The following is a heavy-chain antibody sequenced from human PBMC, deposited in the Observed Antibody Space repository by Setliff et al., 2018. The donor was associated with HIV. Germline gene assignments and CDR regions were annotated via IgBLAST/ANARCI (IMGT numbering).Heavy chain of an antibody. J-gene: IGHJ6*02. CDR1: GGSINNPNFY. Sequence: SETLSLTCTVSGGSINNPNFYWGWIRQSPGKGLEWIGNVYHTGTTYYKPSLRSRVTMSVDTSKNQFSLKLSSVTAADTAVYYCARGGYYYYFGVDVWGQGTTVTVSS. V-gene: IGHV4-39*07. D-gene: IGHD3-16*01. CDR3: ARGGYYYYFGVDV. CDR2: VYHTGTT.